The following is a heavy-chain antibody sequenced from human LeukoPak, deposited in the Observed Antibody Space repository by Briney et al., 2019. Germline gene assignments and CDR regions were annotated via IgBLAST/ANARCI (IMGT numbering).Heavy chain of an antibody. CDR3: ARAHSSGWYNYYYMDV. CDR2: MNPNSGNT. V-gene: IGHV1-8*01. J-gene: IGHJ6*03. D-gene: IGHD6-19*01. Sequence: ASVKVSCKASGYTFTSYDINWVRQATGQGLEWMGWMNPNSGNTGYVQKFQGRVTMTRNTSISTAYMELSSLRSEDTAVYYCARAHSSGWYNYYYMDVWGKGTTVTVSS. CDR1: GYTFTSYD.